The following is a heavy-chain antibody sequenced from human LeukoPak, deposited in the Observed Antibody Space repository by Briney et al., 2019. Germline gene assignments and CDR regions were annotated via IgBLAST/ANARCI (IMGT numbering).Heavy chain of an antibody. CDR3: ARDQRWFDP. Sequence: PSETLSLTCAVYGGSFSGYYWSWIRQPAGKGLEWIGRIYTSGSTNYNPSLKSRVTISVDTSKNQFSLKLSSVTAADTAVYYCARDQRWFDPWGQGTLVTVSS. CDR1: GGSFSGYY. V-gene: IGHV4-4*07. CDR2: IYTSGST. J-gene: IGHJ5*02.